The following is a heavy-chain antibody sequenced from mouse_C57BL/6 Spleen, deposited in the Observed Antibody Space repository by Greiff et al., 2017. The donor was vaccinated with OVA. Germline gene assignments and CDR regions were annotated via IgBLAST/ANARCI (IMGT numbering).Heavy chain of an antibody. J-gene: IGHJ4*01. D-gene: IGHD1-1*01. CDR2: INPNNGGT. CDR1: GYTFTDYY. V-gene: IGHV1-26*01. Sequence: VQLQQSGPELVKPGASVKISCKASGYTFTDYYMNWVKQSHGKSLEWIGDINPNNGGTSYNQKFKGKATLTVDKSSSTAYMELRSLTSEDSAVYYCARRYYGYYYAMDYWGQGTSVTVSS. CDR3: ARRYYGYYYAMDY.